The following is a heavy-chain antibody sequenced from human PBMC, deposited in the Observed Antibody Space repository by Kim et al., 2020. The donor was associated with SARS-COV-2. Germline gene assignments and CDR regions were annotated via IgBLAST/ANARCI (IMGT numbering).Heavy chain of an antibody. CDR1: GYTFTSYD. CDR3: ARVSLLRYFDWLLSGWFDP. D-gene: IGHD3-9*01. J-gene: IGHJ5*02. Sequence: ASVKVSCKASGYTFTSYDINWVRQATGQGLEWMGWMNPNSGNTGYAQKFQGRVTMTRNTSISTAYMELSSLRSEDTAVYYCARVSLLRYFDWLLSGWFDPWGQGTLVTVSS. V-gene: IGHV1-8*01. CDR2: MNPNSGNT.